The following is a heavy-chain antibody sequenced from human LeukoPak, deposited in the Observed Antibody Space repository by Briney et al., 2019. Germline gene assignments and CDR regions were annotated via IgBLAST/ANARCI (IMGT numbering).Heavy chain of an antibody. CDR2: IDNAGSIT. CDR1: GFTFSNYW. Sequence: GGSLRLSCAASGFTFSNYWIHWVRQAPGKGLVWVSRIDNAGSITTYADSVKGRFTISRDNSKNTLYLQMNSLRAEDTAVYYCAKDLEYYDSSGRALYYFDYWGQGTLVTVSS. V-gene: IGHV3-74*03. J-gene: IGHJ4*02. D-gene: IGHD3-22*01. CDR3: AKDLEYYDSSGRALYYFDY.